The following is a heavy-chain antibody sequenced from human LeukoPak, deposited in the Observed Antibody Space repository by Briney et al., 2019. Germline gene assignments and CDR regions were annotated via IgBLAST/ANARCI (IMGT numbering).Heavy chain of an antibody. CDR1: GHSLTQLS. V-gene: IGHV1-24*01. CDR2: FDPVDGET. D-gene: IGHD3-3*01. J-gene: IGHJ4*02. Sequence: ASVKVSCTVSGHSLTQLSMHWVRQGSGRGLEWMGGFDPVDGETIYAQKFQGRVTMTEDTSTDTAYMELSSLGSDDTAVYYCAILLEDFAFSTGSAKDYWGQGTLVTVSS. CDR3: AILLEDFAFSTGSAKDY.